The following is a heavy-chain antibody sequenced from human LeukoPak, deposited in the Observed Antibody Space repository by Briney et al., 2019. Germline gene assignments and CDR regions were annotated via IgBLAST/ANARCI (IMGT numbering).Heavy chain of an antibody. Sequence: GGSLRLSCAASGFAFSNYAMAWVRQAPGKEPEWVSVITGGGADTYQIDSVKGRFTISRDNSKNTLYLQMNSLRAEDTAVYFCAKGTLGHCNGASCYPLDYWGQGTPVTVSS. J-gene: IGHJ4*02. D-gene: IGHD2-15*01. CDR1: GFAFSNYA. CDR3: AKGTLGHCNGASCYPLDY. CDR2: ITGGGADT. V-gene: IGHV3-23*01.